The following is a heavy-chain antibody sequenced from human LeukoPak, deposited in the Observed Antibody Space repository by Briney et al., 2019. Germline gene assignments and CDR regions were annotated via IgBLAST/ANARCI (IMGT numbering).Heavy chain of an antibody. Sequence: ASETLSLTCTVSGGSISSYYWSWIRQPPGKGLEWIGSIYYSGSTYYNPSLKSRVIISVDTSKNQFSLKLSSVTAADTAVYYCARRGPQWLVHASWFDPWGQGTLVTVSS. CDR1: GGSISSYY. V-gene: IGHV4-59*05. D-gene: IGHD6-19*01. CDR2: IYYSGST. J-gene: IGHJ5*02. CDR3: ARRGPQWLVHASWFDP.